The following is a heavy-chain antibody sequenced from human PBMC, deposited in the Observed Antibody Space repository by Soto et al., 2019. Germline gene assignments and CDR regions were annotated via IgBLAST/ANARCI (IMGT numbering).Heavy chain of an antibody. J-gene: IGHJ6*02. CDR3: ARETVVVVAATPTRGMDV. CDR2: ISYDGSNK. CDR1: GFTFSSYA. V-gene: IGHV3-30-3*01. D-gene: IGHD2-15*01. Sequence: QVQLVESGGGVVQPGRSLRLSCAASGFTFSSYAMDWVRQAPGKGLEWVAVISYDGSNKYYADSVKGRFTISRDNSNNTQYRQLDSLRAEDTPVYYCARETVVVVAATPTRGMDVWGQGITVTVSS.